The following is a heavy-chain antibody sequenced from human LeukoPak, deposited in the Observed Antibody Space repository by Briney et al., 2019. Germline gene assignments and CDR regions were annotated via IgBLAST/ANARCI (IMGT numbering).Heavy chain of an antibody. D-gene: IGHD2-2*01. J-gene: IGHJ4*02. CDR1: GGSISSYY. CDR2: VYYSGST. CDR3: ARTLPRGSSTRVYYFDY. V-gene: IGHV4-59*01. Sequence: PSETPSLTCTVSGGSISSYYWSWIRQPPGKGLEWIGYVYYSGSTNYNPSLKSRVTISVDTSKNQFSLKLSSVTAADTAVYYCARTLPRGSSTRVYYFDYWGQGTLVTVSS.